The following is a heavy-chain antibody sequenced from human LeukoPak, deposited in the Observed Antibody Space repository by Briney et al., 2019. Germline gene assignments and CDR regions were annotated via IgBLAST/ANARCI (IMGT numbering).Heavy chain of an antibody. V-gene: IGHV4-59*02. CDR3: VRLQPNSGEWAFDI. CDR2: ISNSGST. J-gene: IGHJ3*02. CDR1: GGSVNSNY. D-gene: IGHD6-19*01. Sequence: PSETLSLTCTVSGGSVNSNYWSWIRQPPGEGLEWIGYISNSGSTNYNPSLKSRVTISEDTSKNQLSLKLSSVTAADTAVYHCVRLQPNSGEWAFDIWGQGTMVSVSS.